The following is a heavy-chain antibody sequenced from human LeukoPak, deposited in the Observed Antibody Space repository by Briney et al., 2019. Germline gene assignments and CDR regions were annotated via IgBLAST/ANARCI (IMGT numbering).Heavy chain of an antibody. D-gene: IGHD3-10*02. CDR3: ARGGLFSGGPIDY. Sequence: GGSLRLSCAASGFTFSSSAMSWVRQAPGKGLEWVSSISGSGSGGSTYYADSVKGRFTISRDNSKNTLYLQMNSLRAEDTAVYYCARGGLFSGGPIDYWGQGTLVTVSS. J-gene: IGHJ4*02. CDR1: GFTFSSSA. V-gene: IGHV3-23*01. CDR2: ISGSGSGGST.